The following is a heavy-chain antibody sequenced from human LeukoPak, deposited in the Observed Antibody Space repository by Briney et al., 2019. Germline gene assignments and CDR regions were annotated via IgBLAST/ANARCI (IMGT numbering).Heavy chain of an antibody. CDR3: ARRASYSGTYFPPFDY. V-gene: IGHV4-59*04. CDR2: IYYSGST. J-gene: IGHJ4*02. D-gene: IGHD1-26*01. CDR1: GGSISSYY. Sequence: SETLSLTCTVSGGSISSYYWSWIRQPPGKGLEWIGTIYYSGSTYYNPSLKSRVTISVDTSKNQFSLKLSSVTAADTAVYYCARRASYSGTYFPPFDYWGQGTLVTVSS.